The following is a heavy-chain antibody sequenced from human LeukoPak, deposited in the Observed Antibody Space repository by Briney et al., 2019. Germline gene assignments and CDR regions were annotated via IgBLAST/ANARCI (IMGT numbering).Heavy chain of an antibody. CDR2: ISSSSSYI. V-gene: IGHV3-21*03. CDR3: TTDDPNSDNYGVAFDL. D-gene: IGHD5-18*01. Sequence: GGSLRLSCAASGFTFSSYSMNWVRQAPGKGLEWVSSISSSSSYIYYADSVKGRFTISRDNAKNSLYLQMNSLKTEDTALYYCTTDDPNSDNYGVAFDLWGQGTMVTVSS. J-gene: IGHJ3*01. CDR1: GFTFSSYS.